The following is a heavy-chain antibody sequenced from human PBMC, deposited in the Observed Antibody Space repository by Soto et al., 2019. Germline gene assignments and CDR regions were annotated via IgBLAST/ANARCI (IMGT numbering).Heavy chain of an antibody. V-gene: IGHV1-69*13. J-gene: IGHJ4*02. CDR3: ARDRDDYGSGNYYNRIDF. CDR2: IIPLFGTP. D-gene: IGHD3-10*01. Sequence: GASVKVSCKASGGIFSTYAISWLRQAPGQGLEWMGGIIPLFGTPNYAQRFQGRVTITADESTSTAYMELSRLRSEDTAVYHCARDRDDYGSGNYYNRIDFWGQGTLVTVSS. CDR1: GGIFSTYA.